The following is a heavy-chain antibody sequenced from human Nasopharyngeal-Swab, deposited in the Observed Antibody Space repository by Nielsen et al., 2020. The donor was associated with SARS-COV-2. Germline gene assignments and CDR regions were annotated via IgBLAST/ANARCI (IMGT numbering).Heavy chain of an antibody. CDR3: ARLAVAGTYDY. V-gene: IGHV4-59*08. Sequence: SETLSLTCTVSGGSISSYYWSWIWQPPGKGLEWIGYIYYSGSTNYNPSLKSRVTISVDTSKNQFSLKLSSVTAADTAVYYCARLAVAGTYDYWGQGTLVTVSS. J-gene: IGHJ4*02. CDR1: GGSISSYY. CDR2: IYYSGST. D-gene: IGHD6-19*01.